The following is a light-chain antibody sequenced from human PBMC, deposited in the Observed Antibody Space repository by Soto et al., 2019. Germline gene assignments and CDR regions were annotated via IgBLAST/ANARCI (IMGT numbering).Light chain of an antibody. J-gene: IGKJ1*01. Sequence: DIQMTQSPSSLSASVGDRVTITCQASKDIKNYLNWYQQKPGKAPKLLIYAASILETGVPSRFSGSGSGTDSTLTISSLQPEDIATYYCLHYDDLPWTFGQGTKVAIK. V-gene: IGKV1-33*01. CDR3: LHYDDLPWT. CDR1: KDIKNY. CDR2: AAS.